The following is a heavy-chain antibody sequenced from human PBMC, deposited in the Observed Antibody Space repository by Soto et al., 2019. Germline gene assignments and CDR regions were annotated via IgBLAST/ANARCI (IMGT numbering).Heavy chain of an antibody. J-gene: IGHJ6*03. Sequence: SKTLSLTCTVSGGSISSGGYYWSWIRQHPGKGLEWIGYIYYSGSTYYNPSLKSRVTISVDTSKNQFSLKLSSVTAADTAVYYCARVDDYGEGYYSYMDVWGKGTTVTVSS. D-gene: IGHD4-17*01. CDR1: GGSISSGGYY. V-gene: IGHV4-31*03. CDR2: IYYSGST. CDR3: ARVDDYGEGYYSYMDV.